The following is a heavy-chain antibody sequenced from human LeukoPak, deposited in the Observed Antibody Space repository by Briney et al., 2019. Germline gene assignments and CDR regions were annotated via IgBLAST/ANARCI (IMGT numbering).Heavy chain of an antibody. CDR3: ARGRDFSSNYYYYYMDV. V-gene: IGHV1-69*05. CDR2: IIPIFVTA. CDR1: GGTFSSYA. Sequence: SVKVSCKASGGTFSSYAISWVRQAPGQGLEWMGRIIPIFVTANYAQKFQGRVTITTDESTSTPYMELSSLRSEDTAVYYCARGRDFSSNYYYYYMDVWGKGTTVTVSS. J-gene: IGHJ6*03. D-gene: IGHD3-3*01.